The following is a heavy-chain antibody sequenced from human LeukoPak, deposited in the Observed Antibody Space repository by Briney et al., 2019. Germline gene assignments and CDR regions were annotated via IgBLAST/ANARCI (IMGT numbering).Heavy chain of an antibody. Sequence: GGSLRLSCAASGFTVSSNYMSWVRQAPGKGLEWVSVIYSGGSTYYADSVKGRFTISRDNSKNTLYLQMNSLRADDTAVYYCARALSQELIRYSQDWGQGTLVSVSS. V-gene: IGHV3-53*01. D-gene: IGHD1-1*01. CDR2: IYSGGST. CDR1: GFTVSSNY. CDR3: ARALSQELIRYSQD. J-gene: IGHJ1*01.